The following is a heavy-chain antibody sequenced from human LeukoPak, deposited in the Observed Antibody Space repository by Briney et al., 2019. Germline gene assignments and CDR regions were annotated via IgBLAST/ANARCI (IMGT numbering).Heavy chain of an antibody. V-gene: IGHV3-21*01. Sequence: PGGSLRLSCAASGLSFSSYSMNWVRQAPGKGLEWVSSITYGSSYIYYADSVKGRFTISRDNAESSLYLQMNTLRAEDTAVYYCAGGSYSVFDYWGQGTLVTVSS. D-gene: IGHD1-26*01. CDR1: GLSFSSYS. CDR3: AGGSYSVFDY. J-gene: IGHJ4*02. CDR2: ITYGSSYI.